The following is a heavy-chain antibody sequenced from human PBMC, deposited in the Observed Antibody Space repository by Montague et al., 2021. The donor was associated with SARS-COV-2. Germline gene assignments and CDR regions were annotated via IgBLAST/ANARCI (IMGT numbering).Heavy chain of an antibody. J-gene: IGHJ4*02. D-gene: IGHD2-15*01. CDR3: GRGVVAATPVVDY. CDR2: IYASGGT. V-gene: IGHV4-4*07. CDR1: GDSISSFY. Sequence: SETLSITCTVSGDSISSFYWNWIRQPAGKGLEWIGRIYASGGTNXNPSLKSRVTMSVDTSKNQFSLKLNSVTAADTAVYYCGRGVVAATPVVDYWGRGTLVTVSS.